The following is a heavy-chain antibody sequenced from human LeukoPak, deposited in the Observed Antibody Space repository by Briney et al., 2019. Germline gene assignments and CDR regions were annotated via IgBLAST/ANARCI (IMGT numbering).Heavy chain of an antibody. V-gene: IGHV4-59*08. J-gene: IGHJ6*02. CDR2: IYYSGST. D-gene: IGHD5-18*01. Sequence: SETLSLTCTVSGGSISSYYWSWIRQPPGKGLEGIGYIYYSGSTNYNPSLKSRVTISVDTSKNQFSLKLSSVTAADTAVYYCARRYSYGMDVWGQGTTVTVSS. CDR1: GGSISSYY. CDR3: ARRYSYGMDV.